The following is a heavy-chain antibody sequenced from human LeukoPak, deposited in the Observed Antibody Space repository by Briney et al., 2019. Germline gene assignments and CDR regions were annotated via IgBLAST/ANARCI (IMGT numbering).Heavy chain of an antibody. V-gene: IGHV3-7*01. CDR3: AREMGALRWLQSPDAFDI. Sequence: GGSLRLSCAASGLTFSSYWMSWVRQAPGKGLEWVANIKQDGSEKYYVDSVKGRFTISRDNAKNSLYLQMNSLRAEDTAVYYCAREMGALRWLQSPDAFDIWGQGTMVTVSS. D-gene: IGHD5-24*01. CDR2: IKQDGSEK. J-gene: IGHJ3*02. CDR1: GLTFSSYW.